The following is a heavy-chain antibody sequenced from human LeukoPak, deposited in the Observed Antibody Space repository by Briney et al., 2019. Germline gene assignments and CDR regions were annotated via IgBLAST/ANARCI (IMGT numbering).Heavy chain of an antibody. V-gene: IGHV1-8*01. CDR1: GYTFDNYD. CDR2: MNPDSGNT. D-gene: IGHD3-3*01. J-gene: IGHJ4*02. Sequence: ASVTVSCKTSGYTFDNYDINWVRQAAGQGLEGMGWMNPDSGNTGYAHKFKGRVTMARNTSMTTAYLELTGMTSGDTAIYYCARGAPVAIFGPGYDEYFEYWGQGTVVIVSS. CDR3: ARGAPVAIFGPGYDEYFEY.